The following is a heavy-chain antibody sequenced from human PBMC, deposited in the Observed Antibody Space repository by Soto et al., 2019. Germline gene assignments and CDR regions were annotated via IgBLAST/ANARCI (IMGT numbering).Heavy chain of an antibody. D-gene: IGHD6-25*01. CDR3: ARGGISGYPQGLDY. CDR2: TWYDESTK. V-gene: IGHV3-33*01. J-gene: IGHJ4*02. CDR1: GFTFRTYG. Sequence: QVQLVESGGGVVQPGRSLRLSCVASGFTFRTYGMHWVRQAPGKGLERVAITWYDESTKYYADSVKGRFNISRDNSNNTLYLQMNSLRVDDTAGYYFARGGISGYPQGLDYWGQGALVTVSS.